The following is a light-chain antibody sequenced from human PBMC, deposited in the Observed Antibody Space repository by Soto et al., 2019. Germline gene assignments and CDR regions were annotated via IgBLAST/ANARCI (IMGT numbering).Light chain of an antibody. CDR3: CSYAGSSTSV. CDR1: SSYVGTYTL. V-gene: IGLV2-23*01. Sequence: QSVLTQPASVSGSPGQSITISCTGTSSYVGTYTLVSWYQQHPGKAPKLMIYEGSKRPSGVSNRFSGSKSGNTASLTISGLQAEDEADYYCCSYAGSSTSVFGTATKVSV. J-gene: IGLJ1*01. CDR2: EGS.